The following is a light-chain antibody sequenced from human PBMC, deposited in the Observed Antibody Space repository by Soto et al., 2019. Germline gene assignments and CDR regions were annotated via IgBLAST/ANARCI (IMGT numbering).Light chain of an antibody. Sequence: QSALTQPASVSGSPGQSITISCTGTSSDVGGYNYVSWYQQHPGKAPKLMIYEVSNRPSGVSNRFSGSKSGNTASLTISGLQAGDEADTSSSTRVFGGGTKLTVL. CDR2: EVS. V-gene: IGLV2-14*01. J-gene: IGLJ3*02. CDR3: STRV. CDR1: SSDVGGYNY.